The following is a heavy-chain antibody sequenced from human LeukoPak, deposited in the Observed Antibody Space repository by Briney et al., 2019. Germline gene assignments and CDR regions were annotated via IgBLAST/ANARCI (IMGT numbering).Heavy chain of an antibody. J-gene: IGHJ5*02. CDR3: ARENYCTNGVCWAFDP. V-gene: IGHV4-39*07. Sequence: SETLSLTCTVSGGSISSSDYYWGWIRQPPGKGLEWIGNVYYTGSSSYNSSLKSRVTISVDTSKNQFSLQLSSVTAADTAVYYCARENYCTNGVCWAFDPWGQGTLVTVSS. CDR2: VYYTGSS. D-gene: IGHD2-8*01. CDR1: GGSISSSDYY.